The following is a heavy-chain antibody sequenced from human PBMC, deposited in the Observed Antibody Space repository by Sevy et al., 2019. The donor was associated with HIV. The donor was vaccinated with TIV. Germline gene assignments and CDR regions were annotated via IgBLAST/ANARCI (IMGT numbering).Heavy chain of an antibody. D-gene: IGHD5-12*01. Sequence: ASVKVSCKASGYTFTSYYMHWVRQAPGQGLEWMGIINPSGGSTSYSQKFQGRVTMTRDTSTSTVYMELSSLRSEDTAVYYCARWLQNLHYFDYWGQGTLVTVSS. J-gene: IGHJ4*02. CDR2: INPSGGST. CDR1: GYTFTSYY. V-gene: IGHV1-46*01. CDR3: ARWLQNLHYFDY.